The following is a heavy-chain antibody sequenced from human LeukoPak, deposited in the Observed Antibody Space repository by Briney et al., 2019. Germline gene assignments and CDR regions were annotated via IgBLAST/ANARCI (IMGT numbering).Heavy chain of an antibody. D-gene: IGHD1-26*01. CDR1: GFTFSNYG. Sequence: GGSLRLSCAASGFTFSNYGMSWVRQAPGKGLEWVSASSGSHGTTYYADSVKGRFTISRDNSKNTLYLQMNSLRAEDTAVYYCAKDGGGSYSYFDYWGQGTLVTVSS. J-gene: IGHJ4*02. CDR2: SSGSHGTT. CDR3: AKDGGGSYSYFDY. V-gene: IGHV3-23*01.